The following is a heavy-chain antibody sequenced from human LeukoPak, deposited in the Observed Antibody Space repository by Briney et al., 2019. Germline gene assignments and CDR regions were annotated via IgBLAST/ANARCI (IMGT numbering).Heavy chain of an antibody. D-gene: IGHD6-6*01. CDR1: VYTFPGYY. CDR2: INPNSCGT. J-gene: IGHJ4*02. V-gene: IGHV1-2*02. Sequence: ASVKVSCKSSVYTFPGYYMHWVRQAPGQGLEWMGWINPNSCGTNYAQKFQGRVTMTRDTSISTAYMELSRLRSDDTAVYYCAREHSSSSGKVFDYWGQGTLVTVSS. CDR3: AREHSSSSGKVFDY.